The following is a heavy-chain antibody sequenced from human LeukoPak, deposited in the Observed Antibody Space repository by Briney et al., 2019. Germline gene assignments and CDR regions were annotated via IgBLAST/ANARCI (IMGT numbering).Heavy chain of an antibody. V-gene: IGHV2-5*02. Sequence: SGPTLVKPTQTLTLTCTFSGFSLSTSGVGVGWIRQPPGKALEWLALIYWDDDKRYSPSLKSRLTITKDTSKNQVVLTMTNMDPVDAATYYCAHSPDVGPFFSVNWFDPWGQGTLVTVSS. CDR3: AHSPDVGPFFSVNWFDP. J-gene: IGHJ5*02. D-gene: IGHD1-26*01. CDR2: IYWDDDK. CDR1: GFSLSTSGVG.